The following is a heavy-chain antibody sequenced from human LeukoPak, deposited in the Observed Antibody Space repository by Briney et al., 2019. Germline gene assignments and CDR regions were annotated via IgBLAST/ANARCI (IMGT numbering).Heavy chain of an antibody. CDR2: IYYSGST. J-gene: IGHJ4*02. CDR1: GRSFSGYY. D-gene: IGHD3-22*01. Sequence: SGTLSLTCAVYGRSFSGYYWSWIRQPPGKGLEWIAFIYYSGSTKYNPSLKSRVTISVDTSKNQFSLKLSSVTAADTAVYYCASQGYYDSSGYYYIRFDYWGQGTLVTVSS. CDR3: ASQGYYDSSGYYYIRFDY. V-gene: IGHV4-59*08.